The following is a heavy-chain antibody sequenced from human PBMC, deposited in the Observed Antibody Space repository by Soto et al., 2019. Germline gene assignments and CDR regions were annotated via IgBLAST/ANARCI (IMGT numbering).Heavy chain of an antibody. J-gene: IGHJ6*02. CDR3: AKGHPKGAAGTSSYYSYGMDV. V-gene: IGHV3-23*01. Sequence: PGGSLRLSCAASGFTFSSYALGWARQAPGKGLEWVSAISGSGGSTYYADSVKGRFTISRDNSKNTLYLQMNSLRAEDTAVYYCAKGHPKGAAGTSSYYSYGMDVWGQGTTVTVSS. CDR2: ISGSGGST. D-gene: IGHD6-13*01. CDR1: GFTFSSYA.